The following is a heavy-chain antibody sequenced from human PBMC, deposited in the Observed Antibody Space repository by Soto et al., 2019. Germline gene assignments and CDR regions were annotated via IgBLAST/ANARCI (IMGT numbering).Heavy chain of an antibody. D-gene: IGHD2-15*01. CDR2: ISWNSGSI. Sequence: GGSLRLSCAASGFTFDDYAMHWVRQAPGKGLEWVSGISWNSGSIGYADSVKGRFTISRDNAKNSLYLQMNSLRAEDTALYYCAKEKGGYCSGGSCYGFDYWGQGTLVTVSS. V-gene: IGHV3-9*01. CDR3: AKEKGGYCSGGSCYGFDY. CDR1: GFTFDDYA. J-gene: IGHJ4*02.